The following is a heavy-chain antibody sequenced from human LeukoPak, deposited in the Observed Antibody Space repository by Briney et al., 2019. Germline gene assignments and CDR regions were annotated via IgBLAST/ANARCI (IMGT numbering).Heavy chain of an antibody. CDR3: ASSAAGYYYYYMDV. D-gene: IGHD6-13*01. J-gene: IGHJ6*03. CDR2: INHSGST. CDR1: GGSFRGYY. Sequence: SSETLSLTCAVYGGSFRGYYWNWIRQPPGKGLEWIGEINHSGSTNYNPSLKSRVTISVDKSKNQFSLKLSSVTAADTAVYYCASSAAGYYYYYMDVWGKGTTVTVSS. V-gene: IGHV4-34*01.